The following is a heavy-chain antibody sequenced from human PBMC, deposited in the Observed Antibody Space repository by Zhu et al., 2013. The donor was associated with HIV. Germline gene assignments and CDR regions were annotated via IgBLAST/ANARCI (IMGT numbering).Heavy chain of an antibody. CDR2: INAGNGNT. Sequence: QVQLVQSGAEVKKPGASVKVSCKASGYTFTSYAMHWVRQAPGQRLEWMGWINAGNGNTKYSQKFQGRVTITRDTSASTAYMELSSLRSEDTAVYYCARGHYYDSSDRGRAFDPWGQGTLVTVSS. J-gene: IGHJ5*02. CDR3: ARGHYYDSSDRGRAFDP. V-gene: IGHV1-3*01. D-gene: IGHD3-22*01. CDR1: GYTFTSYA.